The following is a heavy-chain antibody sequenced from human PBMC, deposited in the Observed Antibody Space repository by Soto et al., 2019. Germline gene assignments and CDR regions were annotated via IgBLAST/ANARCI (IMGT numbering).Heavy chain of an antibody. J-gene: IGHJ5*02. CDR3: AREIYSKNWLDP. CDR2: VYHSGYT. Sequence: QVQLQESGPGLVRPSETLSLTCSVSDDSVSSGSYYWTWIRQPPGKGLEWIGFVYHSGYTKYNPSLESRVSIAAVTSKNQFSLKLSSVTAADPAVYYCAREIYSKNWLDPWGQGTLVTVSS. CDR1: DDSVSSGSYY. D-gene: IGHD4-4*01. V-gene: IGHV4-61*01.